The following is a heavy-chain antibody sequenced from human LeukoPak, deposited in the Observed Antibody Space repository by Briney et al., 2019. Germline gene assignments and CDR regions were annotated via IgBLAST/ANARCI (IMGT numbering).Heavy chain of an antibody. D-gene: IGHD5-18*01. V-gene: IGHV4-30-4*08. CDR1: GGSISSGDYY. Sequence: PSQTLSLTCTVSGGSISSGDYYWSWIRQPPGKGLEWIGYIYYSGSTYYNPSLKSRVTISVDTSKNQFSLKLSSVTAADTAVYYCARFLRIQLWLSGNWFDPWGQGTLVTVSS. CDR3: ARFLRIQLWLSGNWFDP. J-gene: IGHJ5*02. CDR2: IYYSGST.